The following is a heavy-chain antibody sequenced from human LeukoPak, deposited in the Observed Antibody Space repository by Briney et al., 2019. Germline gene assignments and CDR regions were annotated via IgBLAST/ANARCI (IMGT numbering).Heavy chain of an antibody. Sequence: PSETLSLTCTVSGGSVSSYYWSWIRRPPGRGLEWIAYLSHGGSSDSNPSLTSRVTTLVDTSKNQFSLKLTSVTAADTAVYYCARARYANAWYAFDIWGHGTMVTVSS. V-gene: IGHV4-59*02. CDR1: GGSVSSYY. CDR3: ARARYANAWYAFDI. J-gene: IGHJ3*02. D-gene: IGHD2-2*01. CDR2: LSHGGSS.